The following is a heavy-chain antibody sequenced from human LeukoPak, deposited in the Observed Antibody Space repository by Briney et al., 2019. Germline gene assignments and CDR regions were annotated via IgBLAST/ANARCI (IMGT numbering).Heavy chain of an antibody. D-gene: IGHD3-10*01. CDR3: ARVGSGSYPIRYYFDY. CDR1: GGSFSGYY. Sequence: PSETLSLTCAVYGGSFSGYYWSWIRKPPGKGLEWIGEINHSGSTNYNPSLKSRVTISVDTSKNQFSLKLSSVAAADTAVYYCARVGSGSYPIRYYFDYWGQGTLVTVSS. CDR2: INHSGST. V-gene: IGHV4-34*01. J-gene: IGHJ4*02.